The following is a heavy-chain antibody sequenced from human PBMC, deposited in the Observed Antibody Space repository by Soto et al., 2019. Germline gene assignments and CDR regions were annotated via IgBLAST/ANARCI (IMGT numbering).Heavy chain of an antibody. CDR1: GFTVSDNH. D-gene: IGHD2-8*01. Sequence: PAEPLRLSCAAFGFTVSDNHMSWVRQAPGKRLEWVGRIKRKIDGGTIDYAVLVKGRFTISRDDSQHTLFLQMNSLRIEDTALYCCSTFSGYCTRNSFYYHYGWAVWGQGTRVTFSS. J-gene: IGHJ6*02. CDR3: STFSGYCTRNSFYYHYGWAV. CDR2: IKRKIDGGTI. V-gene: IGHV3-15*01.